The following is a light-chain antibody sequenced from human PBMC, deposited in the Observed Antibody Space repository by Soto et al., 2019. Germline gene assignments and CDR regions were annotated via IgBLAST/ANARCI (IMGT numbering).Light chain of an antibody. CDR1: QSVSSY. CDR3: QQYGSSPGT. Sequence: EIVLTQSPATLSLSPGERATLSWRASQSVSSYLAWYQQKPGQAPRLLIYGASSRATGIPDRFSGSGSGTDFTLTISRLEPEDFAVYYCQQYGSSPGTFGQGTKVDIK. V-gene: IGKV3-20*01. CDR2: GAS. J-gene: IGKJ1*01.